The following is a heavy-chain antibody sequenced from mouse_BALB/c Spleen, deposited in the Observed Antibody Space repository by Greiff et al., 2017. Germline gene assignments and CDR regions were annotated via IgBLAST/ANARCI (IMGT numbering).Heavy chain of an antibody. V-gene: IGHV1S126*01. CDR2: IDPSDSET. CDR1: GYSFTSYW. J-gene: IGHJ1*01. CDR3: ARGAYGNYDWYFDV. D-gene: IGHD2-1*01. Sequence: QVQLKESGPQLVRPGASVKISCKASGYSFTSYWMHWVKQRPGQGLEWIGMIDPSDSETRLNQKFKDKATLTVDKSSSTAYMQLSSPTSEDSAVYYCARGAYGNYDWYFDVWGAGTTVTVSS.